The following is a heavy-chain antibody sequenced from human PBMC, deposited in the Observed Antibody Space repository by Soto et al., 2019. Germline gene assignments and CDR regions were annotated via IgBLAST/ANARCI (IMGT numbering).Heavy chain of an antibody. CDR2: IIPILGIA. J-gene: IGHJ6*02. D-gene: IGHD2-21*01. Sequence: QVQLVQSGAEVKKPGSSVKVSCKASGGTFSSYTISWVRQAPGQGLEWMGRIIPILGIANYAQKFQGRVTITADKSTSTAYMELSSLRSEDTAVYYCAREADVVLPHYYYGMDVWGQGTTVTVSS. V-gene: IGHV1-69*02. CDR3: AREADVVLPHYYYGMDV. CDR1: GGTFSSYT.